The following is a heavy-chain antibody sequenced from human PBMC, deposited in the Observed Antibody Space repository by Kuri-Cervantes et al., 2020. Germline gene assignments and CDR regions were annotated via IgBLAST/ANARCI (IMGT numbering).Heavy chain of an antibody. J-gene: IGHJ4*02. CDR3: ARIQWGNRIGFDY. D-gene: IGHD2/OR15-2a*01. CDR2: IDWDDDK. V-gene: IGHV2-70*01. CDR1: GFSLSNARMG. Sequence: SGPTLVKPTETLTLTCTASGFSLSNARMGVSWIRQPPGKALEWLALIDWDDDKYYSTSLKTRLTISKDTSKNQVVLTMTNMDPVDTATYYCARIQWGNRIGFDYWGQGTLVTVSS.